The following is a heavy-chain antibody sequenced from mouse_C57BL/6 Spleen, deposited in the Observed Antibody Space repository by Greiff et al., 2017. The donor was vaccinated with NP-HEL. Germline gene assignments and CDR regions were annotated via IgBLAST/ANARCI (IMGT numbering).Heavy chain of an antibody. CDR3: ARSYYSKTWFAY. J-gene: IGHJ3*01. Sequence: QVQLQQPGTELVKPGASVTLSCTASGYTFTSYWMHWVKQRPGQGLEWIGNINPSNGGTNYNEKFNSKATLTVDKYSSTSYMQLSSLTAEDSAVYYCARSYYSKTWFAYWGQGTLVTVSA. V-gene: IGHV1-53*01. CDR1: GYTFTSYW. D-gene: IGHD2-5*01. CDR2: INPSNGGT.